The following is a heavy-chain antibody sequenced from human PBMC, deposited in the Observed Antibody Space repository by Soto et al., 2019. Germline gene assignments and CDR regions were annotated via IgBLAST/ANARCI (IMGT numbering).Heavy chain of an antibody. CDR2: IIPIFGTA. CDR1: GYTFTSYA. J-gene: IGHJ6*02. Sequence: QVQLVQSGAEVKKPGASVKVSCKASGYTFTSYAISWVRQAPGQGLEWMGGIIPIFGTANYAQKFQGRVTITADESTSTAYMELSSLRSEDTAVYYCARALSLPGVEAAGTILYYYGMDVWGQGTTVTVSS. CDR3: ARALSLPGVEAAGTILYYYGMDV. D-gene: IGHD6-13*01. V-gene: IGHV1-69*13.